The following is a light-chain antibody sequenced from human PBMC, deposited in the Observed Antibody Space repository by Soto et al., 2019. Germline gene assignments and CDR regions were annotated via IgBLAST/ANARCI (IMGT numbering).Light chain of an antibody. J-gene: IGKJ1*01. CDR3: QQYNNWLRGT. Sequence: EIVMTQSQATLSVSPGERATLSCRASQSVSTKLAWYQQKPGQAPRLLIYGASTRAAGIPARFSGSGSGTDFTLTISGPQSEDFAVYYCQQYNNWLRGTFGQGTKVEI. CDR1: QSVSTK. V-gene: IGKV3-15*01. CDR2: GAS.